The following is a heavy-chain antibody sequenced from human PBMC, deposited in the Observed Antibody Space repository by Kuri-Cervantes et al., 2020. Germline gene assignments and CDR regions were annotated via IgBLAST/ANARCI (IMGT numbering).Heavy chain of an antibody. J-gene: IGHJ5*02. CDR1: GFTFSSYA. CDR3: ARGCGSGGNCFDP. V-gene: IGHV3-21*04. Sequence: GGSLRLSCAASGFTFSSYAMSWVRQAPGKGLEWVSSISSSSSYIYYADSVKGRFTISRDNAKNSLYLQMNSLRAEDTAVYYCARGCGSGGNCFDPWGQGTLVTVSS. D-gene: IGHD3-10*01. CDR2: ISSSSSYI.